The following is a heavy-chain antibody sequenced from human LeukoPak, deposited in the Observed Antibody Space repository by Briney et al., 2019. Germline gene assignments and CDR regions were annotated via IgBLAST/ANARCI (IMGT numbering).Heavy chain of an antibody. Sequence: SETLSLTCAVYGGSFSGYYWSWIRQPPGKGLEWIGEINHSGSTNYSPSLKSRVTISVDTSKNQFSLKLSSVTAADTAVYYCARAPLMHCSSTSCYTGFWFDPWGQGTLVTVSS. D-gene: IGHD2-2*02. V-gene: IGHV4-34*01. CDR3: ARAPLMHCSSTSCYTGFWFDP. CDR2: INHSGST. J-gene: IGHJ5*02. CDR1: GGSFSGYY.